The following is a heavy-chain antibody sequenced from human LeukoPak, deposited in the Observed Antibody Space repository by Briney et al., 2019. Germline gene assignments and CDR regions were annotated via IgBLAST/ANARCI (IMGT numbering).Heavy chain of an antibody. CDR3: AKDREGVLLWFGEFDY. CDR2: IRYDGSNK. D-gene: IGHD3-10*01. CDR1: GFTFSSYG. V-gene: IGHV3-30*02. Sequence: GRSLRLSCAASGFTFSSYGMHWVRQAPGKGLEWVAFIRYDGSNKYYADSVKGRFTISRDNSKNTLYLQMNSLRAEDTAVYYCAKDREGVLLWFGEFDYWGQGTLVTVSS. J-gene: IGHJ4*02.